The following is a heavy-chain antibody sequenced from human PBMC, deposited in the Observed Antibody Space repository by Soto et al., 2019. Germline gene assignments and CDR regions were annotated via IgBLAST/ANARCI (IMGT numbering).Heavy chain of an antibody. CDR3: NXWRSRNWFDP. CDR1: GFTVSSNY. CDR2: IYSGGST. J-gene: IGHJ5*02. Sequence: GGSLRLSCAASGFTVSSNYMSWVRQAPGKGLEWVSVIYSGGSTYYADSVKGRFTISRDNSKNTLYLQMNSLRAEDTAVYYCNXWRSRNWFDPWGQGTLVTVSS. V-gene: IGHV3-66*01.